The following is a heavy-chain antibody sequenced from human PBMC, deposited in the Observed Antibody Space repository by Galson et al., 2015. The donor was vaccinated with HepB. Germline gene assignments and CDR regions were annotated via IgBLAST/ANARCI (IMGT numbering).Heavy chain of an antibody. Sequence: QSGAEVKKPGESLRISCKGSGYSFTSYWISWVRQMPGKGLEWMGRIDPSDSYTNYSPSFQGHVTISADKSISTAYLQWSSLKASDTAMYYCARRDPRPNYYYGMDVWGQGTTVTVSS. J-gene: IGHJ6*02. CDR3: ARRDPRPNYYYGMDV. V-gene: IGHV5-10-1*01. CDR2: IDPSDSYT. CDR1: GYSFTSYW.